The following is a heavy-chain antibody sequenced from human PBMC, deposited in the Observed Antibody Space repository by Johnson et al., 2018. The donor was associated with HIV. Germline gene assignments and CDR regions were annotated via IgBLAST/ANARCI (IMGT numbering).Heavy chain of an antibody. V-gene: IGHV3-15*01. J-gene: IGHJ3*01. Sequence: EVQLVESGGGLVQPGRSLRLSCAASGFTYSNYAMSWVRQAPGKGLEWVGRIKSKTDGGTTDYAAPVQGRFTISRDDSKNTLYLQMNSLKTEDTAVYYCTTGGVSSGYYFFHWGQGTMVTVSS. CDR1: GFTYSNYA. CDR3: TTGGVSSGYYFFH. D-gene: IGHD3-22*01. CDR2: IKSKTDGGTT.